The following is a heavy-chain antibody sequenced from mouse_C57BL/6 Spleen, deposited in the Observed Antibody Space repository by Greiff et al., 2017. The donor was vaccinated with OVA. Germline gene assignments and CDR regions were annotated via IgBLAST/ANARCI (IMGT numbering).Heavy chain of an antibody. J-gene: IGHJ4*01. CDR3: ASGIITTVDYAMDY. CDR2: ISYDGSN. CDR1: GYSITSGYY. D-gene: IGHD1-1*01. V-gene: IGHV3-6*01. Sequence: EVKLQESGPGLVKPSQSLSLTCSVTGYSITSGYYWNWIRQFPGNKLEWMGYISYDGSNNYNPSLKNRISITRDTSKNQFFLKLNSVTTEDTATYYCASGIITTVDYAMDYWGQGTSVTVSS.